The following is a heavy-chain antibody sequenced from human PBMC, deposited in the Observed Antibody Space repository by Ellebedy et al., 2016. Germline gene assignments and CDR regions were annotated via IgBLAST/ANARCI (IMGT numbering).Heavy chain of an antibody. D-gene: IGHD3-22*01. CDR2: IYYSGGT. CDR3: ARGGDYYDSSGTDDAFDI. V-gene: IGHV4-61*08. Sequence: SETLSLTXTVSGGSISSGDYYWSWIRQPPGKGLEWIGYIYYSGGTNYNPSLKSRVTISVDTSKNQFSLKLSSVTAADTAVYYCARGGDYYDSSGTDDAFDIWGQGTMVTVSS. J-gene: IGHJ3*02. CDR1: GGSISSGDYY.